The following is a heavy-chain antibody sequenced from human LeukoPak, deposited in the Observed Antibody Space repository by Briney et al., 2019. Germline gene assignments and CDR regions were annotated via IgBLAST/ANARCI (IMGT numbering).Heavy chain of an antibody. D-gene: IGHD6-19*01. CDR2: INHSGST. J-gene: IGHJ4*02. CDR1: GGSFSGYY. CDR3: AMGRGWYDLDY. Sequence: PSETLSLTCAVYGGSFSGYYWGWIRQPPGKGLEWIGEINHSGSTNYNPSLKSRVTISVDTSQNQFSLKLSSVTAAYTAVYYSAMGRGWYDLDYWGQGTLVTVSS. V-gene: IGHV4-34*01.